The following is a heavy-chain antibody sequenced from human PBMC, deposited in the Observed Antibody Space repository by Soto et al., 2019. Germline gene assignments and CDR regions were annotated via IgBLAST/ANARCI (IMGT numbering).Heavy chain of an antibody. V-gene: IGHV3-73*01. CDR2: IRSKANSYAT. CDR1: GFTFSGSA. J-gene: IGHJ6*02. D-gene: IGHD1-1*01. Sequence: EVQLVESGGGLVQPGGSLKLSCAASGFTFSGSAMHWVRQASGKGLEWVGRIRSKANSYATAYAASVKGRFTISRDDSTXTAYLQMNSLKTEDTAVYYCTRLERRDPLSYGMDVWGQGTTVTVSS. CDR3: TRLERRDPLSYGMDV.